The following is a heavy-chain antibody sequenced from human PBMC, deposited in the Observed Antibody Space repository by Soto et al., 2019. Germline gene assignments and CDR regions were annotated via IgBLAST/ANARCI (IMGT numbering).Heavy chain of an antibody. CDR3: TRGPRDDSSGTGAH. CDR1: GLTLIDHY. J-gene: IGHJ4*02. Sequence: PGVSMRLSCAFAGLTLIDHYLDWVRQNPGNGLEWVGRSRDKPQGYSTNYADSVRGRFTISRDNSKNTLYLQMNNLKPDDTASYYCTRGPRDDSSGTGAHWGQGNPVSVSS. CDR2: SRDKPQGYST. D-gene: IGHD1-1*01. V-gene: IGHV3-72*01.